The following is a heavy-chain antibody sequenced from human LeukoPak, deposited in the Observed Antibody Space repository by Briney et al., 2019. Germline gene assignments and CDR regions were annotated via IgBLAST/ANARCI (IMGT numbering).Heavy chain of an antibody. Sequence: SSETLSLTCTVSGGSISSSYWSWIRQPPGKRLEWIGYIYSSGTTNYNPSLKSRVTISVDTSKNQFSLKLSSVTAADTAVYYCARWGYSYGDDSWGQGTLVTVSS. CDR2: IYSSGTT. V-gene: IGHV4-4*09. CDR1: GGSISSSY. J-gene: IGHJ4*02. CDR3: ARWGYSYGDDS. D-gene: IGHD5-18*01.